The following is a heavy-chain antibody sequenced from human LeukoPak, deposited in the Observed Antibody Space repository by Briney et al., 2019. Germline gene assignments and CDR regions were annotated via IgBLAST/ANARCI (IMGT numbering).Heavy chain of an antibody. CDR3: ARATYDILTGYYDAFDI. CDR1: GFTFSSYW. Sequence: GGSLRLSCEASGFTFSSYWMHWVRQAPGKGLVWVSRINSDGSSTSYADSVKGRFTISRDNAKNTLYLQMNSLRAEDTAVYYCARATYDILTGYYDAFDIWGQGTMVTVSS. D-gene: IGHD3-9*01. J-gene: IGHJ3*02. V-gene: IGHV3-74*01. CDR2: INSDGSST.